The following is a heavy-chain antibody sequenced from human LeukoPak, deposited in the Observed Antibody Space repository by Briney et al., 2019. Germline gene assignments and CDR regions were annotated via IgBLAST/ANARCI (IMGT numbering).Heavy chain of an antibody. Sequence: GGSLRLSCAASGFTFSSYSMNWVRQAPGKGLEWVSYISSSSSTTYYADSVKGRFTISRDNAKNTLYLQMHSLRADDTAVYYCARGSTSGWPDYFDYWGQGSVVTVSS. D-gene: IGHD6-19*01. CDR2: ISSSSSTT. CDR1: GFTFSSYS. CDR3: ARGSTSGWPDYFDY. J-gene: IGHJ4*02. V-gene: IGHV3-48*04.